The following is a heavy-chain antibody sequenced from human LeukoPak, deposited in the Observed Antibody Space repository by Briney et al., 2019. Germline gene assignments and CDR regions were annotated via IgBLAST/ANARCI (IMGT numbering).Heavy chain of an antibody. D-gene: IGHD3-10*02. Sequence: GGSLRLSCAASGFMFSNYAMSWVRQAPGKGLEWVSYISSSGSTIYYADSVKGRFTISRDNAKNSLYLQMNSLRAEDTAVYYCAELGITMIGGVWGKGTTVTISS. CDR2: ISSSGSTI. J-gene: IGHJ6*04. CDR3: AELGITMIGGV. CDR1: GFMFSNYA. V-gene: IGHV3-48*03.